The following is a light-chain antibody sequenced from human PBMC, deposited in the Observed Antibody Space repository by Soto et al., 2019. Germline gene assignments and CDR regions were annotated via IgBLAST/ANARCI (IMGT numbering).Light chain of an antibody. CDR2: DVS. J-gene: IGLJ2*01. V-gene: IGLV2-11*01. Sequence: QSVLTQPRSVSLSPGQSVTISCTGTSSDVAGYDFVSWYQQHPGKAPKLMISDVSKRPSGVPDRFSGSKSGNTASLTISGLQAEDEADYYCCSYAGDLALFGGGTKVTVL. CDR1: SSDVAGYDF. CDR3: CSYAGDLAL.